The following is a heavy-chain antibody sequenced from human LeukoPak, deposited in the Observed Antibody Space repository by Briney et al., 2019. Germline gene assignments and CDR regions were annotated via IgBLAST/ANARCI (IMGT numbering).Heavy chain of an antibody. CDR1: GFTFSSYA. J-gene: IGHJ4*02. CDR2: ISGSGGST. V-gene: IGHV3-23*01. D-gene: IGHD3-10*01. Sequence: GGSLRLSCAASGFTFSSYAMSWVRQAPGKGLEWVSAISGSGGSTYYADSVKGRFTISRDNAKNTVFLRMSSLRAEDTALYYCARKSASGNYPLDYWGQGTLVTVSS. CDR3: ARKSASGNYPLDY.